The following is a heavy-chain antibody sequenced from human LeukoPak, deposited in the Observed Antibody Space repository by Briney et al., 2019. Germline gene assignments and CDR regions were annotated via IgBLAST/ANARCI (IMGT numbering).Heavy chain of an antibody. V-gene: IGHV4-61*01. CDR2: IYYSGST. CDR3: ARDRTGYCSGGSCYTAQGFDP. J-gene: IGHJ5*02. CDR1: GGSVSSGSYY. Sequence: SGTLSLTCTVSGGSVSSGSYYWSWIRQPPGKGLEWIGYIYYSGSTNYNPSLKSRVTISVDTSKNQFSLKLSSVTAADTAVYYCARDRTGYCSGGSCYTAQGFDPWGQGTLVTVSS. D-gene: IGHD2-15*01.